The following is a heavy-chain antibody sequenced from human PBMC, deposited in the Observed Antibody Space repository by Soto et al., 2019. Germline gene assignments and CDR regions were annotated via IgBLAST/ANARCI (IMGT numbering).Heavy chain of an antibody. CDR1: GFTFSSYD. CDR3: AKVGGGGSYRYDAFDI. D-gene: IGHD2-15*01. Sequence: GSLRLSCAASGFTFSSYDISWVRQAPGKGLEWVSSISPSGRDTYYADSVKGRFTISRDNSKNTLYLQMNSLRAEDTAVYYCAKVGGGGSYRYDAFDIWGQGTMVTVS. J-gene: IGHJ3*02. V-gene: IGHV3-23*01. CDR2: ISPSGRDT.